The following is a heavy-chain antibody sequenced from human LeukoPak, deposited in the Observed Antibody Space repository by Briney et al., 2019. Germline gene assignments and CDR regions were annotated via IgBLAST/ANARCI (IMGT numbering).Heavy chain of an antibody. Sequence: GESLKIPCKGSGYSFTSYWIGWVRQMPGKGLEWMGIIYPGDSDTRYSPSFQGQVTISADKSISTAYLQWSSLKASDTAVYYCARTSMVRGVIRDFGYWGQGTLVTVSS. CDR1: GYSFTSYW. CDR2: IYPGDSDT. D-gene: IGHD3-10*01. CDR3: ARTSMVRGVIRDFGY. J-gene: IGHJ4*02. V-gene: IGHV5-51*01.